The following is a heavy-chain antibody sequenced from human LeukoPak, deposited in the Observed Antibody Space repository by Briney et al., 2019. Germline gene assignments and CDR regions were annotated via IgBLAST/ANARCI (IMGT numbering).Heavy chain of an antibody. D-gene: IGHD4-17*01. J-gene: IGHJ4*02. CDR1: GGSISSGSYY. Sequence: SETLSLTCTVSGGSISSGSYYWSWIRQPAGKGLEWIGRIYTSGSTNYNPSLKSRVTISVDTSKSQFSLKLSSVTAADTAVYYCARDGNDYGDYARDYWGQGTLVTVSS. V-gene: IGHV4-61*02. CDR3: ARDGNDYGDYARDY. CDR2: IYTSGST.